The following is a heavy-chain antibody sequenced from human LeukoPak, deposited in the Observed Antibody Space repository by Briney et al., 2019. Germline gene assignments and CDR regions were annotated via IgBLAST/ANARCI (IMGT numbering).Heavy chain of an antibody. Sequence: SGTLSLTCTVSGGPISSYYWSWIRQPPGKGLEWIGYIYYSGSTNYNPSLKSRVTISVDTSKNQFSLKLSSVTAADTAVYYCARGADPGDVDTAMVSFDYWGQGTLVTVSS. CDR2: IYYSGST. CDR1: GGPISSYY. V-gene: IGHV4-59*01. CDR3: ARGADPGDVDTAMVSFDY. J-gene: IGHJ4*02. D-gene: IGHD5-18*01.